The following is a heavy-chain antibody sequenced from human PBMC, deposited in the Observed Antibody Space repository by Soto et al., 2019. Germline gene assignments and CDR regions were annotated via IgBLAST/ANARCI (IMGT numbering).Heavy chain of an antibody. CDR3: ARPEYSSSSAEYYFDY. D-gene: IGHD6-6*01. Sequence: LSLTCTVSGGSISRSTYHWGWIRQPPGKGLEWIGTIYYSGSTHYNPSLKSRVTISIDTSKNQFSLTLSSVTAADTAVYYCARPEYSSSSAEYYFDYWGRGTLVTVSS. CDR1: GGSISRSTYH. J-gene: IGHJ4*02. CDR2: IYYSGST. V-gene: IGHV4-39*01.